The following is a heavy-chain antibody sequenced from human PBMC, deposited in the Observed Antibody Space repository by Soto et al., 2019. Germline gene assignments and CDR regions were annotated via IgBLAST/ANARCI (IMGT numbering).Heavy chain of an antibody. CDR1: GFTVSSTY. CDR2: LYTGTDT. V-gene: IGHV3-53*01. CDR3: ASSRYPGTYSGRFLDY. Sequence: QPGGSLRLTCAASGFTVSSTYLTWGRQAPGKGLEWVAMLYTGTDTVYADSVKGRFTISRDISKNTFYLQMNSLTAEDTAMYFCASSRYPGTYSGRFLDYWGQGSLVTVSS. J-gene: IGHJ4*02. D-gene: IGHD2-15*01.